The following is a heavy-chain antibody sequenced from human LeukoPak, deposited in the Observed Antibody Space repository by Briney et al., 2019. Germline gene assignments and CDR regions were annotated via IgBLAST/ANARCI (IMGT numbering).Heavy chain of an antibody. V-gene: IGHV4-31*03. CDR3: ARALSSSWYYFDY. J-gene: IGHJ4*02. CDR2: IYYSGST. Sequence: SETLSLTCTVSGGSISSGGYYWSWIRQHPGKGLEWIGYIYYSGSTYYNPSLKSRVTISVDTSKNQFSLKLSSVTAADTAVYYCARALSSSWYYFDYWGQGTLVTVSS. CDR1: GGSISSGGYY. D-gene: IGHD6-13*01.